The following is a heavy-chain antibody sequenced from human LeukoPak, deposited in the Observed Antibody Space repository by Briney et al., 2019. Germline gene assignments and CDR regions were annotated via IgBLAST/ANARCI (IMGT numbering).Heavy chain of an antibody. CDR2: ISDGGAAT. V-gene: IGHV3-23*01. J-gene: IGHJ5*02. Sequence: GGSLRLSCEASGFTFSSHSMNWVRQAPGKGLEWVSTISDGGAATYYADSVKGRFTISRDNSKNTLSLQMNSLRAEDTAVYYCAKALNVLVPSTSRWFDPWGQGTLVTVSS. CDR1: GFTFSSHS. CDR3: AKALNVLVPSTSRWFDP. D-gene: IGHD2-2*01.